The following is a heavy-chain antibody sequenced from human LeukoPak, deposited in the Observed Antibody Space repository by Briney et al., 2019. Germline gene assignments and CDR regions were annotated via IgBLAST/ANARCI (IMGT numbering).Heavy chain of an antibody. V-gene: IGHV1-2*02. J-gene: IGHJ4*02. CDR1: GYTFTGYY. D-gene: IGHD3-9*01. Sequence: ASVKVSCKASGYTFTGYYMHWVRQAPGQGLEWMGWINPNSGGTNYAQKFQGRVTMTRDTSISTAYMELSRLKASDTAMYYCARQEITIADYWGQGTLVTVSS. CDR2: INPNSGGT. CDR3: ARQEITIADY.